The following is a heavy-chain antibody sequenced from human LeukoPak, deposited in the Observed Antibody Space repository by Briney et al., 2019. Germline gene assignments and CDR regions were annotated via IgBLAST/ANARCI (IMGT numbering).Heavy chain of an antibody. D-gene: IGHD3-22*01. J-gene: IGHJ4*02. CDR3: ARAKTPGAMIVVATGYYFDY. CDR2: ISAYNGNT. CDR1: GYTFTGYY. Sequence: GASVKVSCKTSGYTFTGYYIHLLRQAPGQRLEWMGWISAYNGNTNYAQKLQGRVTMTTDTSTSTAYMELRSLRSDDTAVYYCARAKTPGAMIVVATGYYFDYWGQGTLVTVSS. V-gene: IGHV1-18*04.